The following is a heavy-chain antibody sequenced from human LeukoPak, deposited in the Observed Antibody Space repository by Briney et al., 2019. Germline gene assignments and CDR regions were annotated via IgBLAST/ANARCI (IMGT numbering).Heavy chain of an antibody. CDR2: IYYSGST. CDR1: GGSISNYY. V-gene: IGHV4-59*08. CDR3: ARHTRSWFGP. Sequence: PSETLSFTCTVSGGSISNYYWSWIRQSPGMGLGWVGYIYYSGSTKYNPSIQRRVTISVDTSKNQISLNLSSVTAADTAVYYCARHTRSWFGPWGQGTLVTVSS. J-gene: IGHJ5*02.